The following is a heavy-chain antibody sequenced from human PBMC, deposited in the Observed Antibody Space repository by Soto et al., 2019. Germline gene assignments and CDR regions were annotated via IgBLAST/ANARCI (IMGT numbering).Heavy chain of an antibody. CDR3: ARDLVVAGMTEVKGRFDP. CDR1: GGTFSSYA. Sequence: QVQLVQSGAEVKKPGSSVKVSCKASGGTFSSYAISWVRQAPGQGLEWMGGIIPIFGRANYAQKFQGRVTITADESTSAAYMELSSLRSEDRAVYYCARDLVVAGMTEVKGRFDPWGQGTLVTVSS. D-gene: IGHD6-19*01. CDR2: IIPIFGRA. V-gene: IGHV1-69*01. J-gene: IGHJ5*02.